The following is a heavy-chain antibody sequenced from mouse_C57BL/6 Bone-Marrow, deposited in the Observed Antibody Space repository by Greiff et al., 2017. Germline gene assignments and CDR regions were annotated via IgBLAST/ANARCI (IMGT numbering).Heavy chain of an antibody. CDR2: IYIGNGYT. D-gene: IGHD2-4*01. CDR3: ARALYYDAWPFAY. Sequence: VQLKQSGAELVRPGSSVKMSCKTSGYTFTSYGINWVKQRPGQGLEWIGYIYIGNGYTESNVKFKGKATLPSDTSSSTAYMQLSSLTSEYSAMYFCARALYYDAWPFAYWGQVTLVTVSA. V-gene: IGHV1-58*01. J-gene: IGHJ3*01. CDR1: GYTFTSYG.